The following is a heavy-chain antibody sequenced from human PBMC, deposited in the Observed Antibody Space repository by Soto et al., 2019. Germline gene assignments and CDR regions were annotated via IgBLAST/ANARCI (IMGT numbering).Heavy chain of an antibody. CDR3: ARDPYHVLMVNAPNLYGMDV. Sequence: QVQLVQSGAEVKKPGASVKVSCKASGYTFTTYDISWVRQAPGQGLEWMGRISTYNGNTNYPQSLQGRLTMTTDTSTTTAYMELRSLRSDDTAVYDGARDPYHVLMVNAPNLYGMDVWGQGTTVTVSS. V-gene: IGHV1-18*01. D-gene: IGHD2-8*01. J-gene: IGHJ6*02. CDR1: GYTFTTYD. CDR2: ISTYNGNT.